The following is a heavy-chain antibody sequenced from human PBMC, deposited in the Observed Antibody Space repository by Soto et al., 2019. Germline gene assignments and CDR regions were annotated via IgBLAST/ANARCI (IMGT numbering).Heavy chain of an antibody. CDR2: ISGSGGST. V-gene: IGHV3-23*01. CDR1: GFTFSSYA. J-gene: IGHJ6*03. Sequence: PGGSLRLSCAASGFTFSSYAMSWVRQAPGKGLEWVSAISGSGGSTYYADSVKGRFTISRDNSKNTLYLQMNSLRAEDTAVYYCAKRDGSRSDNPPSQSYDMDVWGQGTTVTVSS. CDR3: AKRDGSRSDNPPSQSYDMDV. D-gene: IGHD3-10*01.